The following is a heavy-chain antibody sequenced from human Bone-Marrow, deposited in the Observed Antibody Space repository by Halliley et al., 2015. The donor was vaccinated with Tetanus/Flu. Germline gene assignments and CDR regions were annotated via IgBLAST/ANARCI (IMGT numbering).Heavy chain of an antibody. CDR2: LSGDGRDT. V-gene: IGHV3-74*01. Sequence: GLGWASRLSGDGRDTTYAEAVRGRFAISRDTAKNTLFLQRNSLRAEETAVYYCATVAAGYGGQGTLVIVSS. D-gene: IGHD4-17*01. J-gene: IGHJ4*02. CDR3: ATVAAGY.